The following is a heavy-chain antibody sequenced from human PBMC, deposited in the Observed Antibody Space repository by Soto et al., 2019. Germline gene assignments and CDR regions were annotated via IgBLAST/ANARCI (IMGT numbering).Heavy chain of an antibody. CDR1: GFTFGNYG. V-gene: IGHV3-30*18. D-gene: IGHD3-16*01. CDR2: IRNDGSNE. CDR3: AKGPAGGDTHRSADY. J-gene: IGHJ4*02. Sequence: GSLRLSCAASGFTFGNYGMHWVRQAPGKGLEWVAVIRNDGSNEYYADSVKGRFTISRDNPKHTLYLQMNSLRAEDTAVYYCAKGPAGGDTHRSADYWGQGALVTVSS.